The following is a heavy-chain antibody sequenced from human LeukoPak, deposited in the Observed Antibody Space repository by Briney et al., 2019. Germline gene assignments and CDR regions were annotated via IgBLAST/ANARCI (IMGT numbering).Heavy chain of an antibody. CDR2: ISSSSTTI. CDR1: GFTFSSYG. J-gene: IGHJ4*02. D-gene: IGHD3-22*01. V-gene: IGHV3-48*04. CDR3: ARGPHYYDSSGYYPIEYFDY. Sequence: GGSLRLSCAASGFTFSSYGMTWVRQAPGKGLEWVSYISSSSTTIYYADSVKGRFTISRDNAKNSLYLQMNSLRAEDTAVYYCARGPHYYDSSGYYPIEYFDYWGQGTLVTVSS.